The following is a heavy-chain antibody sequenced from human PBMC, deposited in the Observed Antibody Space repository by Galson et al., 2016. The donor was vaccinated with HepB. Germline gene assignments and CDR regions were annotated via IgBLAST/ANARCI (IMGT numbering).Heavy chain of an antibody. Sequence: SVKVSCKAAGGTFSNYAISWVRQAPGQGLEWMGGIMPLFGAANSAQKFQDRVTITADSTSTVYMELSSLRSQDTAVYYCATKPRYCSGENCYYYGMDVWGQGTTVTVSS. V-gene: IGHV1-69*13. CDR1: GGTFSNYA. D-gene: IGHD2-15*01. J-gene: IGHJ6*02. CDR2: IMPLFGAA. CDR3: ATKPRYCSGENCYYYGMDV.